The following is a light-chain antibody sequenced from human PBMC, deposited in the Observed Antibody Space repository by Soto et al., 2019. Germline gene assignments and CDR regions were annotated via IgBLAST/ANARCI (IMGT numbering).Light chain of an antibody. CDR2: DAS. J-gene: IGKJ2*01. Sequence: DIQMTQSPSSLSASVGDRVTITCQASQDISNYLNWYQQKPGKAPKLLIYDASNLETGVPSRFSGRGSGTDFTFTISSLQPEDIATYYCQHYDNLPRYTFGQGTKLEIK. CDR1: QDISNY. V-gene: IGKV1-33*01. CDR3: QHYDNLPRYT.